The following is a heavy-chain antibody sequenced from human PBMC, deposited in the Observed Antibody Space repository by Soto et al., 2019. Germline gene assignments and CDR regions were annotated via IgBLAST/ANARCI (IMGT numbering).Heavy chain of an antibody. Sequence: GSLRLSCAASGFTFSSYSMNWVRQAPGKGLEWVSSISSSSYIYYADSVKGRFTISRDNAKNSLFLQMNSLRVEDTAVYYCATWHFPLIGFDVWGLGTMVTVSS. D-gene: IGHD3-3*02. V-gene: IGHV3-21*01. J-gene: IGHJ3*01. CDR3: ATWHFPLIGFDV. CDR2: ISSSSYI. CDR1: GFTFSSYS.